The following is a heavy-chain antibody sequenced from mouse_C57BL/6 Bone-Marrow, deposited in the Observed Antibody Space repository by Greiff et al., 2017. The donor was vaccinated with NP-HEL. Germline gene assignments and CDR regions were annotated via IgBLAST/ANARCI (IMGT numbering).Heavy chain of an antibody. Sequence: DVQLQESGPGLVKPSQSLSLTCSVTGYSITSGYYWNWIRQFPGNKLEWMGYISYDGSNNYNPSLQNRISITRDTSKNQFFLKLNSVTTDDTATYYCARFPYDGYYVYYYAMDYWGQGTSVTVSS. V-gene: IGHV3-6*01. CDR2: ISYDGSN. CDR1: GYSITSGYY. D-gene: IGHD2-3*01. J-gene: IGHJ4*01. CDR3: ARFPYDGYYVYYYAMDY.